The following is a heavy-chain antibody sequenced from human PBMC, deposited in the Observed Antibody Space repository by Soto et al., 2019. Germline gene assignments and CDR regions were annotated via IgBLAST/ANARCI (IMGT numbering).Heavy chain of an antibody. CDR3: AAPRPGLAGYSYGPVRY. V-gene: IGHV1-58*02. Sequence: QMQLVQSGPEVKKPGTSVKVSCKASGFTFTRSAMQWVPQARGQRLEWIGWIVVGSGNTNYAQKFQERVTITRDMSTSTAYMELSSLRSEDTAVYYCAAPRPGLAGYSYGPVRYLGQGTLVTVSS. CDR1: GFTFTRSA. CDR2: IVVGSGNT. J-gene: IGHJ4*02. D-gene: IGHD5-18*01.